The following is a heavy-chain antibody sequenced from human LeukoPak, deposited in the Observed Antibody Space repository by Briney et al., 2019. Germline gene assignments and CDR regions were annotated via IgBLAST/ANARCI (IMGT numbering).Heavy chain of an antibody. CDR1: GVIFNTYS. CDR2: ISSSSNYI. Sequence: GGSLRLSCAASGVIFNTYSMNWVRQAPGKGLEWVSSISSSSNYIYYADSVRGRFTISRDNSKNTLYLQMNSLRAEDTAVYYCAKDRALGGNDRFDYWGQGTLVTVSS. J-gene: IGHJ4*02. D-gene: IGHD4-23*01. V-gene: IGHV3-21*01. CDR3: AKDRALGGNDRFDY.